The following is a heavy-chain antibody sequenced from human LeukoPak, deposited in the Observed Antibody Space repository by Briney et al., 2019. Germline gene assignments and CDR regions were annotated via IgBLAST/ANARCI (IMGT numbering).Heavy chain of an antibody. CDR1: GFTFSSYD. CDR2: XXXAGDP. J-gene: IGHJ3*02. CDR3: ARGNRGGYSSGWYVDAFDI. D-gene: IGHD6-19*01. V-gene: IGHV3-13*05. Sequence: PGGSLRLSCAXSGFTFSSYDXXXXXXATGXXXXXXXXXXXAGDPYYPGSVKGRFTISRENAKNSLYLQMNSLRAGDTAVYYCARGNRGGYSSGWYVDAFDIWGQGTMVTVSS.